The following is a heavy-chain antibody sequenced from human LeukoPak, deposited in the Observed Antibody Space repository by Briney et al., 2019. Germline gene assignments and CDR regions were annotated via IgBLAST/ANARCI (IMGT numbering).Heavy chain of an antibody. D-gene: IGHD2-2*01. CDR1: GYSFTSYW. J-gene: IGHJ6*04. CDR2: IYPGDSDT. Sequence: GESLKISCKGSGYSFTSYWIGWVRQMPGKGLEWMGIIYPGDSDTRYSPSFQGQVTISADKSISTAYLQWSSLKASDTAMYYCGKKVFSSTSCYSYYYKGMDVGAKGPTVT. CDR3: GKKVFSSTSCYSYYYKGMDV. V-gene: IGHV5-51*01.